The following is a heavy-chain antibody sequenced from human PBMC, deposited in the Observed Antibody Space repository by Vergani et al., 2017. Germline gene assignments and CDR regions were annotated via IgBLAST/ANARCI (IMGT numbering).Heavy chain of an antibody. CDR2: IIPIFGTA. CDR1: GGTFSSYA. D-gene: IGHD1-1*01. V-gene: IGHV1-69*01. J-gene: IGHJ6*03. Sequence: QVQLVQSGAEVKKPGSSVKVSCKASGGTFSSYAISWVRQAPGQGLEWMGGIIPIFGTANYAQKFQGRVTITADESTSTAYMELSSLRSEDTAVYYCAREGRTGTLFYYYYYYMDVWGKGTTVTVSS. CDR3: AREGRTGTLFYYYYYYMDV.